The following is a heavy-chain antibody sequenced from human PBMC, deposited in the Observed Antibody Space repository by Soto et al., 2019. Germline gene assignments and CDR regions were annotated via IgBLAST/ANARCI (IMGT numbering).Heavy chain of an antibody. Sequence: GESLKISCEGSGYSFSSYWIAWVRQMPGKGLEWMGIIYPGDSDTRYSPSFQGQVTISADKSISTAYLQWSSLKASDTAMYYCARHVAGAHFDYWGQGTLVTVSS. CDR1: GYSFSSYW. D-gene: IGHD1-26*01. V-gene: IGHV5-51*01. CDR3: ARHVAGAHFDY. J-gene: IGHJ4*02. CDR2: IYPGDSDT.